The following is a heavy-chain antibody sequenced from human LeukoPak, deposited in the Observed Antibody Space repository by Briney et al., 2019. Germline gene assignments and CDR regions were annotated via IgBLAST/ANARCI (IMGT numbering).Heavy chain of an antibody. CDR2: INTDGSTT. CDR3: AKEVRESAWFYFDY. J-gene: IGHJ4*02. D-gene: IGHD3-10*01. V-gene: IGHV3-74*01. CDR1: GFTFSSYW. Sequence: GGSLRLSCAASGFTFSSYWMHWVRQAPGKGLVWVSHINTDGSTTTYADSVKGRFSISRDNAKNTLYLQMNTLRAEDTAVYYCAKEVRESAWFYFDYWGQGTLATVSS.